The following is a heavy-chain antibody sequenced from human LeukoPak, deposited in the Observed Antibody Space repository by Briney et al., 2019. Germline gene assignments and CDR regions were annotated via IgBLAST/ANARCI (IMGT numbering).Heavy chain of an antibody. Sequence: SETLSLTCTVSGGSISSYYWSWIRQPPGKGLEWIGYIYYSGSTNYNPSLKSRVTISVDTSKNQFSLKLSSVTAADSAVYYCAGVTDGFTTKGYFDYWGQGTLVTVSS. CDR3: AGVTDGFTTKGYFDY. D-gene: IGHD5-24*01. CDR2: IYYSGST. CDR1: GGSISSYY. V-gene: IGHV4-59*01. J-gene: IGHJ4*02.